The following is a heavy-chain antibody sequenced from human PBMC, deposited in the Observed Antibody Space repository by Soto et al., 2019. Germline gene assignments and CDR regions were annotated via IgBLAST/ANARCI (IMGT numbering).Heavy chain of an antibody. V-gene: IGHV3-23*01. Sequence: GGSLRLSCAASGFAFSSYAMSWVRQAPGKGLEWVSAISGSGGSTYYADSVKGRFTISRDNSKNTLYLQMNSLRAEDTAVYYCARTPSRGSGSYYPILYFDYWGQGTLVTVSS. D-gene: IGHD3-10*01. J-gene: IGHJ4*02. CDR2: ISGSGGST. CDR1: GFAFSSYA. CDR3: ARTPSRGSGSYYPILYFDY.